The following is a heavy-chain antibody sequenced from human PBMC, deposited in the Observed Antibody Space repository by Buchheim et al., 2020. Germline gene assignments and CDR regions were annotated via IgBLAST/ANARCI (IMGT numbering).Heavy chain of an antibody. J-gene: IGHJ4*02. CDR3: ARGSGVVAATPLGY. D-gene: IGHD2-15*01. Sequence: QVQLVESGGGVVQPGRSLRLSCAASGFTFSSYAMHWVHQAPGKGLEWVAVISYDGSNKYYADSVKGRFTISRDNSKNTLYLQMNSLRAEDTAVYYCARGSGVVAATPLGYWGQGTL. CDR2: ISYDGSNK. V-gene: IGHV3-30-3*01. CDR1: GFTFSSYA.